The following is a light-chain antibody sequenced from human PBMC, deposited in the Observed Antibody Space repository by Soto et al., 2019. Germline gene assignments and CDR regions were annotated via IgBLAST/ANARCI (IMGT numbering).Light chain of an antibody. CDR1: SSDVGAYIF. CDR2: DII. J-gene: IGLJ1*01. V-gene: IGLV2-14*03. CDR3: VSFSTSRSYV. Sequence: QSALTQPASVSGSPGQSITISCTGTSSDVGAYIFVSWYQQHPGKAPKLMIYDIINRPSGVSNRFSGSKSGNTASLTISGLQAEVEADYYFVSFSTSRSYVFGTGTKLTVL.